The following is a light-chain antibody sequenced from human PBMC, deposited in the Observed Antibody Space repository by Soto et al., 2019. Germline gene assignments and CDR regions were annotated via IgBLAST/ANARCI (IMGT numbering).Light chain of an antibody. V-gene: IGKV1-5*03. Sequence: DIQMTQSPSTLSASVGDRVTITCRASQSISTWLAWYQQKPGKAPKLLIYKASSLESGVPSRFSGSGSGTDFALTISSLQPDDFATYFCQHDDSYPRTFGQGTKLEIK. CDR1: QSISTW. J-gene: IGKJ2*01. CDR3: QHDDSYPRT. CDR2: KAS.